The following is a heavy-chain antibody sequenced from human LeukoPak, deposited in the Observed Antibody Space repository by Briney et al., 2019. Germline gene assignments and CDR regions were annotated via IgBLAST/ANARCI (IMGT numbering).Heavy chain of an antibody. CDR1: GGSISSYY. V-gene: IGHV4-59*08. D-gene: IGHD2-2*01. Sequence: SETLSLTCTVSGGSISSYYWSWIRQPPGKGLEWIGYIYYSGSTNYNPSLKSRVTISVDTSKNQFSLKLSSVTAADTAVYYCARHPQATVPDYYFDYWGQGTLVTVSS. J-gene: IGHJ4*02. CDR3: ARHPQATVPDYYFDY. CDR2: IYYSGST.